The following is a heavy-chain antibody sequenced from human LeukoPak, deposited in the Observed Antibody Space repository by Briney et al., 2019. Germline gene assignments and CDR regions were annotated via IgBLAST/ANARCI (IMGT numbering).Heavy chain of an antibody. CDR1: GYTFTSYA. J-gene: IGHJ4*02. Sequence: ASVKVSCKASGYTFTSYAMHWVRQAPGQRLEWTGWINAGNGNTKYSQKFQGRVTITRDTSASTAYMELSSLRSEDTAVYYCAREKGIAVAGTEVAGYWGQGTLVTVSS. V-gene: IGHV1-3*01. CDR2: INAGNGNT. D-gene: IGHD6-19*01. CDR3: AREKGIAVAGTEVAGY.